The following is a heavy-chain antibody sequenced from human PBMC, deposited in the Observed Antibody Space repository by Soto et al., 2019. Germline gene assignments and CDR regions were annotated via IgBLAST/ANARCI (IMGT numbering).Heavy chain of an antibody. Sequence: ASVKGSCNASGYTFTSYDINWVRQATGQGLEWMGWMNPNSGNTGYAQKFQGRVTMTRNTSISTAYMELSSLRSEDTAVYYCARVGAIWFGELSSFDYWGQGTLVTVSS. CDR3: ARVGAIWFGELSSFDY. J-gene: IGHJ4*02. D-gene: IGHD3-10*01. CDR1: GYTFTSYD. CDR2: MNPNSGNT. V-gene: IGHV1-8*01.